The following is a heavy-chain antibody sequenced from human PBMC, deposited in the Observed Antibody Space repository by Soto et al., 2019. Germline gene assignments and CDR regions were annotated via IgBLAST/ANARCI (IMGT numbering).Heavy chain of an antibody. CDR3: ARARMRPSYRITIFGVVNKWLEQ. Sequence: ASVNVSFKASGYTFTIYFIILFLHAPLQWLEWMGLVSAYNGNTNYAQKLQGRVTMTTDTSTSTAYMELRSLRSDDTAVYYCARARMRPSYRITIFGVVNKWLEQWGQGTLVTVSS. D-gene: IGHD3-3*01. CDR1: GYTFTIYF. CDR2: VSAYNGNT. V-gene: IGHV1-18*04. J-gene: IGHJ4*02.